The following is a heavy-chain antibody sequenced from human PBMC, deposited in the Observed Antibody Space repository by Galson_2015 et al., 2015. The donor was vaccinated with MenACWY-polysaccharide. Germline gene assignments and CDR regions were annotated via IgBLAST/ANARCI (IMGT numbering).Heavy chain of an antibody. D-gene: IGHD2-15*01. CDR1: GGSISSSNYY. Sequence: SETLSLTCAVSGGSISSSNYYWGWIRQSPEKGLEWIGTISYSGSTYYNPSLKSRVTISVDTSKNQFSLKLSSVTAADTAVYYCASRLAQVGIAGYGYGMGVWGQGTTVTVSS. V-gene: IGHV4-39*01. CDR3: ASRLAQVGIAGYGYGMGV. CDR2: ISYSGST. J-gene: IGHJ6*02.